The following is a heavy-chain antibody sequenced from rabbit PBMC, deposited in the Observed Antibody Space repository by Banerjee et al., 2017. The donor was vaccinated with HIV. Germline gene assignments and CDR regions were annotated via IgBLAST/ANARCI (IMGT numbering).Heavy chain of an antibody. J-gene: IGHJ3*01. D-gene: IGHD2-1*01. V-gene: IGHV1S40*01. CDR2: IDTGSGST. Sequence: QSLEESGGGLVQPEGSLTLTCTASGFSFSIYYHMCWVRQAPGKGLEWIACIDTGSGSTWYASWAKGRFTISKTSSTVDLKMTSLTAADTATHFCARSDYGDGSRLGLWGPGILVTVS. CDR1: GFSFSIYYH. CDR3: ARSDYGDGSRLGL.